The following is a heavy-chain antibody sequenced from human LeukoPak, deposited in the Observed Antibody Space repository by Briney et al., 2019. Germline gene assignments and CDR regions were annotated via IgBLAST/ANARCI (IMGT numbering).Heavy chain of an antibody. CDR1: GFTFTNYA. J-gene: IGHJ4*02. CDR3: ARRDYYDSSGYSFGH. CDR2: ISSSGTSI. Sequence: GGSLRLSCAASGFTFTNYAMSWIRQAPGKGLEWISYISSSGTSIYYADSVKGRFSISRDNAKNSLYLQLNSLRAEDTAVYYCARRDYYDSSGYSFGHWGQGTLVTVSS. V-gene: IGHV3-11*01. D-gene: IGHD3-22*01.